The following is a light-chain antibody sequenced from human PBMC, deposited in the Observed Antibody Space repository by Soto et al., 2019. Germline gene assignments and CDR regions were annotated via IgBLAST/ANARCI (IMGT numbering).Light chain of an antibody. Sequence: EIVMTQSPATLSVSPGERATLSCRASQSVSRNLAWYRQKPGQAPRLLIYGASSRATGIPDRFSGSGSGTDFTLTISRLEPEDFAVYYCQQYGRPFGQGTKVEIK. J-gene: IGKJ1*01. CDR3: QQYGRP. V-gene: IGKV3-20*01. CDR2: GAS. CDR1: QSVSRN.